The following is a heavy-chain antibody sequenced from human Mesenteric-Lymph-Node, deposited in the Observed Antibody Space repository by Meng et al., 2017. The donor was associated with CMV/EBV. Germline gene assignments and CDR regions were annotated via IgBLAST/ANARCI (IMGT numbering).Heavy chain of an antibody. CDR2: IYSGGSST. D-gene: IGHD2-15*01. CDR3: ASTPIPRYCSGGSCLYYYYGMDV. CDR1: GFTFSSYS. Sequence: GGSLRLSCAASGFTFSSYSMNWVRQAPGKGLEWVSVIYSGGSSTYYADSVKGRFTISRDNSKNTLYLQMNSLRAEDTAVYYCASTPIPRYCSGGSCLYYYYGMDVWGQGTTVTVSS. V-gene: IGHV3-23*03. J-gene: IGHJ6*02.